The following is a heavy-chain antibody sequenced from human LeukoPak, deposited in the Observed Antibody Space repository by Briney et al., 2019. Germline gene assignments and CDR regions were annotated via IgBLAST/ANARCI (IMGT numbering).Heavy chain of an antibody. J-gene: IGHJ4*02. V-gene: IGHV3-74*03. CDR1: GFTFSRYW. CDR2: INTDGSST. D-gene: IGHD1-26*01. Sequence: GGSLRLSCVASGFTFSRYWMQWVRQAPGKGLVWVSRINTDGSSTTYADSVKGRFTISRDNAKNTLYLQMNSLRDEDTAVYYCATQASVGYWGQGTLVTVSS. CDR3: ATQASVGY.